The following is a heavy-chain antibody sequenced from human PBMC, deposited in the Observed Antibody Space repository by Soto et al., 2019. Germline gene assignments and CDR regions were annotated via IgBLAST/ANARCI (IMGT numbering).Heavy chain of an antibody. D-gene: IGHD3-9*01. CDR3: ARVRHFDWLSTETVFDY. Sequence: NPSETLSLTCAVSGGSISSSNWWSWVRQPPGKGLEWIGEIYHSGSTNYNPSLKSRVTISVDKSKNQFPLKLSSVTAADTAVYYCARVRHFDWLSTETVFDYWGQGTLVTVSS. J-gene: IGHJ4*02. CDR2: IYHSGST. V-gene: IGHV4-4*02. CDR1: GGSISSSNW.